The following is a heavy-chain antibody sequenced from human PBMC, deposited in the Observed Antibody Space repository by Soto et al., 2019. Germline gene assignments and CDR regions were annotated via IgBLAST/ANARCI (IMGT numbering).Heavy chain of an antibody. Sequence: QITLNESGPTQVKPRQTLTLTCTFSGFSLTTSGVGVGWIRQSPGKAPEWLALIYWDDDKRYSPSLKSRLTINKDTSKNQVVLTMADLDPADTATYYCAHRVLRTVSGLVTTTAIYFDFWGQGTPVAVSS. CDR2: IYWDDDK. V-gene: IGHV2-5*02. CDR1: GFSLTTSGVG. J-gene: IGHJ4*02. D-gene: IGHD3-3*01. CDR3: AHRVLRTVSGLVTTTAIYFDF.